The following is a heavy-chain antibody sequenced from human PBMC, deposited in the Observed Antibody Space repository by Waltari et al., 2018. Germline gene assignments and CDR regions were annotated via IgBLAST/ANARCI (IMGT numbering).Heavy chain of an antibody. CDR3: AKDMGKGGDY. D-gene: IGHD7-27*01. J-gene: IGHJ4*02. CDR1: GFTFDDYA. Sequence: EVQLVESGGGLVQPGRSLRLSSAASGFTFDDYAMHWVRQATGKGLEWVSGISWNSGSIGYADSVKGRFTISRDNAKNSLYLQMNSLRAEDTALYYCAKDMGKGGDYWGQGTLVTVSS. CDR2: ISWNSGSI. V-gene: IGHV3-9*01.